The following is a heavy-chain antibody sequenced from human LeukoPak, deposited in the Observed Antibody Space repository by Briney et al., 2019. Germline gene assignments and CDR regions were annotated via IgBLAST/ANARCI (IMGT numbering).Heavy chain of an antibody. V-gene: IGHV1-8*01. CDR1: GYTFTNFD. CDR3: ARGLLTLPLYYARYFDRGTPHYDY. CDR2: MDPTNGNT. D-gene: IGHD3-9*01. J-gene: IGHJ4*02. Sequence: ASVRVSCKASGYTFTNFDINWVRQATGQGLEWLGWMDPTNGNTAFAPKFEGRLTMTRDTSINTAYMELSGLRSEDTAVYYCARGLLTLPLYYARYFDRGTPHYDYWGQGSLVTVSS.